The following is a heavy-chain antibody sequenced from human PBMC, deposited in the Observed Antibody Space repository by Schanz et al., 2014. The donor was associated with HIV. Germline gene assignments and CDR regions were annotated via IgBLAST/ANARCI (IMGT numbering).Heavy chain of an antibody. D-gene: IGHD3-10*01. CDR3: ARDALPSSVRGMISNWFDP. CDR1: GFTFSDFG. V-gene: IGHV3-30*03. Sequence: QVRLVESGGGVVQPGRSLRLSCAASGFTFSDFGMNWVRQAPGKGLEWVAVISYDAVNKFYADSVQGRFTISRDDSKNTVSLQMDDLRDEDTALYYCARDALPSSVRGMISNWFDPWGQGTLVTVSS. CDR2: ISYDAVNK. J-gene: IGHJ5*02.